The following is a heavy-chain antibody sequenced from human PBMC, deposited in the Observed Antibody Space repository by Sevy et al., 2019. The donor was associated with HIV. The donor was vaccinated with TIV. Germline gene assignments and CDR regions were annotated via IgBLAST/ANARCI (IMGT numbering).Heavy chain of an antibody. D-gene: IGHD6-25*01. V-gene: IGHV3-23*01. CDR1: GFDFSSYA. Sequence: GGSLRLSCAASGFDFSSYAMSWVRQPPGKGPEWVATISGSGRATYYADSAKGRFTISRYNSKNTMHLQVNSLTVEDTAVYYCAKVGAGFPRAQVDYWGQGTLVTVSS. CDR2: ISGSGRAT. J-gene: IGHJ4*02. CDR3: AKVGAGFPRAQVDY.